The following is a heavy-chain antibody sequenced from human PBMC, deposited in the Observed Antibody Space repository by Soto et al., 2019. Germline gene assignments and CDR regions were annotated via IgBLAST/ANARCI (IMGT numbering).Heavy chain of an antibody. CDR1: GYTFTSYA. CDR2: INAGNGNT. CDR3: ARESTAARPEGNWFDP. Sequence: ASVKVSCKASGYTFTSYAMHWVRQAPGQRLEWMGWINAGNGNTKYSQKFQGRVTITRDTSASTAYMELSSLRSEDTAVYYCARESTAARPEGNWFDPWGQGTLVTVSS. J-gene: IGHJ5*02. V-gene: IGHV1-3*01. D-gene: IGHD6-6*01.